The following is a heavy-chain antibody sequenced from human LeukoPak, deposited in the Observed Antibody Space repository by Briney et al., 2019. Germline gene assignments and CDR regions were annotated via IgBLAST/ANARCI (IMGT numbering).Heavy chain of an antibody. CDR2: IDSGGSP. CDR1: GFTVSSND. Sequence: GGSLRLSCAASGFTVSSNDMSWVRLAPGKGLEWVSVIDSGGSPYYADSVKGRFTISRDNSKNTMYLQMNSLRAEDTAVYYCARVVDHDYSDYYLDYWGQGTLVTVSS. CDR3: ARVVDHDYSDYYLDY. J-gene: IGHJ4*02. V-gene: IGHV3-53*01. D-gene: IGHD4-11*01.